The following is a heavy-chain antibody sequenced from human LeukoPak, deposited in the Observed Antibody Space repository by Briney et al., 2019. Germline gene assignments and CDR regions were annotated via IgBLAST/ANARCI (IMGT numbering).Heavy chain of an antibody. J-gene: IGHJ4*02. CDR1: GGTFSSYT. CDR2: IIPILGIA. V-gene: IGHV1-69*02. Sequence: SVKVSCKASGGTFSSYTISWVRQAPGQGLEWMGRIIPILGIANYAQKFQGRVTITADKSTSTAYMELSSLRAEDTAVYYCSRVDPFPGNHWGQGTLVTVSS. CDR3: SRVDPFPGNH.